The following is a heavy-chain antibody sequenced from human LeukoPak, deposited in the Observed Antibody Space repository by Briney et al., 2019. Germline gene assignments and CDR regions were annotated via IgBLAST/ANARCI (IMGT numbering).Heavy chain of an antibody. J-gene: IGHJ4*02. CDR1: GGSFSGYY. CDR2: INHSGST. CDR3: ARIPLGIAARPSDY. Sequence: PSETLSLTCAVYGGSFSGYYWSWIRQPPGKGLEWIGEINHSGSTNYNPSLKSRVTISVDTSKNQFSLKLSSVTAADTAVYYCARIPLGIAARPSDYWGQGTLVTVSS. D-gene: IGHD6-6*01. V-gene: IGHV4-34*01.